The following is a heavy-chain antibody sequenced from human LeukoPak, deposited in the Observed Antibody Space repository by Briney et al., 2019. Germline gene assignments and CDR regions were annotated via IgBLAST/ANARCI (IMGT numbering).Heavy chain of an antibody. Sequence: PSETLSLTCTVSGGSISSYYWSWIRQPPGKGLEWIGYIYYSGSTNYNPSLKSRVTISVDTSKNQFSLKLSSVTAADTAVYYCARDLGYYDSSGHDYWGQGTLVTVPS. CDR3: ARDLGYYDSSGHDY. CDR1: GGSISSYY. CDR2: IYYSGST. D-gene: IGHD3-22*01. J-gene: IGHJ4*02. V-gene: IGHV4-59*12.